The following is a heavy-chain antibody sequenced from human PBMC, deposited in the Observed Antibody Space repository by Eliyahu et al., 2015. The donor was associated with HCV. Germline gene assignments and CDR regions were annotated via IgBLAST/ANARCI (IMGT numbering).Heavy chain of an antibody. D-gene: IGHD3-3*01. CDR3: ARGGSGYWAFEY. J-gene: IGHJ4*02. V-gene: IGHV3-53*01. Sequence: EVQLVESGGGLIQPGGSLRLSCXTFGFIVSXHYMSWVRQAPGKXLEWVSLIYTSGNTDYADSVKGRFTLSRDDSKNTLYLQMNSLRAEDTAVYYCARGGSGYWAFEYWGQGTLVTV. CDR1: GFIVSXHY. CDR2: IYTSGNT.